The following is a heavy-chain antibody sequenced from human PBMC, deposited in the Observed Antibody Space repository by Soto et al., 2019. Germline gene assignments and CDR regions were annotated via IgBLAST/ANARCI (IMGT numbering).Heavy chain of an antibody. V-gene: IGHV1-69*01. D-gene: IGHD5-12*01. CDR3: TRHRGYSSGYWGQDF. J-gene: IGHJ4*02. Sequence: QVQLVQSGAEVKKPGSSVKVSCTASGGAFGSYAINWVRQAPGQGLEWMGGIIPMFETTNYAQRFQGRVTVTADESTSTVYLELTRLRSEDTGMYYCTRHRGYSSGYWGQDFWGQGTLVTVSS. CDR1: GGAFGSYA. CDR2: IIPMFETT.